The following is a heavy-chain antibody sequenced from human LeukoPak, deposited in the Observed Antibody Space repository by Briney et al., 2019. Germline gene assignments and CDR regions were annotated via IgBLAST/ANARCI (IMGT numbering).Heavy chain of an antibody. Sequence: GGSLRLSCAASGFSFSHYALHWVRQAPGKGLEWLAFISYDGNVKYYADSVKGRFTVSRDDSKITLYLQMNSLRTEDTALYYCARDFSTKYSQDYWGQGTLVTVSS. D-gene: IGHD1-26*01. CDR2: ISYDGNVK. V-gene: IGHV3-30-3*01. CDR1: GFSFSHYA. CDR3: ARDFSTKYSQDY. J-gene: IGHJ4*02.